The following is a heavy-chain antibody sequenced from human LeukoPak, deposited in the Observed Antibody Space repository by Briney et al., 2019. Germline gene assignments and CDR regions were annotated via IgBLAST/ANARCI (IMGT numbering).Heavy chain of an antibody. Sequence: GGSLRLSCAASGFTFGDFYMSWIRQAPGKGLEWVSYISGTSMYTNYADSVKGRFTISRDNAKNSLYLQMNSLRDEDTAVYYCARDPNIVATTGVDYWGQGTLVTVSS. V-gene: IGHV3-11*06. CDR1: GFTFGDFY. CDR3: ARDPNIVATTGVDY. CDR2: ISGTSMYT. J-gene: IGHJ4*02. D-gene: IGHD5-12*01.